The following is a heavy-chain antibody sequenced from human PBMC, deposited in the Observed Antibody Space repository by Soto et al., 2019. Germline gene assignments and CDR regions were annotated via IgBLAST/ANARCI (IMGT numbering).Heavy chain of an antibody. CDR3: AKERERYSSVSYVLIGYYGMDV. J-gene: IGHJ6*02. CDR1: GFAFSSYA. CDR2: ISASGDSA. V-gene: IGHV3-23*01. Sequence: EVQLLESGGNLVQPGGSLRLSCAASGFAFSSYAMNWVRQAPGPGLEWVSGISASGDSAYYADSVKGRFTISRDNSKNTLYLQMNSMRAEDTAVYYCAKERERYSSVSYVLIGYYGMDVWGQGTTGTVSS. D-gene: IGHD3-10*01.